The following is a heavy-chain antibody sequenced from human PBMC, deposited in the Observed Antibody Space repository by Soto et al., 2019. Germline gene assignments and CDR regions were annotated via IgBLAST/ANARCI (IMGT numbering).Heavy chain of an antibody. CDR1: GDSVSINSAA. D-gene: IGHD2-2*01. V-gene: IGHV6-1*01. CDR3: WSGTCSSTSCYRPNKNYGMDV. Sequence: SQTLSLTCAISGDSVSINSAAWNWIRQSPSRGLEWLGRTYYRSRWYNDYAVSVRSRITVNPDTSKNQFSLKLSSVTAADTAVYYCWSGTCSSTSCYRPNKNYGMDVWGQGTTVTVSS. CDR2: TYYRSRWYN. J-gene: IGHJ6*02.